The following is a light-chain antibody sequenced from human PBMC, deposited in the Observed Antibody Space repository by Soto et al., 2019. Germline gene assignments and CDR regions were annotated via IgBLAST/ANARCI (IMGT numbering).Light chain of an antibody. CDR3: QQYGSSPPVT. J-gene: IGKJ3*01. CDR2: DTS. CDR1: QSVSSGY. V-gene: IGKV3-20*01. Sequence: EIGVTKSPGHLSLSPGERATLSCRASQSVSSGYLAWYQQKHGHPPRVLIYDTSSMATGIPDRFSGSGSGTDFTLTISSLEPEDFAVYYCQQYGSSPPVTFGPGTRVDIK.